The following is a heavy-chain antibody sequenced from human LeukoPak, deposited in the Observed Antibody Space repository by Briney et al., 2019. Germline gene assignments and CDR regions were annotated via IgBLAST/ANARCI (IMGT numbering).Heavy chain of an antibody. CDR3: ARGSPDGWLQLPLKAFDI. CDR2: ISSSSSYI. CDR1: GFTFSNYG. V-gene: IGHV3-21*01. Sequence: PGGSLRLSCSASGFTFSNYGIHWVRQAPGKGLEWVSSISSSSSYIYYADSVKGRFTISRDNAKNSLYLQMNSLRAEDTAVYYCARGSPDGWLQLPLKAFDIWGQGTMVTVSS. D-gene: IGHD5-24*01. J-gene: IGHJ3*02.